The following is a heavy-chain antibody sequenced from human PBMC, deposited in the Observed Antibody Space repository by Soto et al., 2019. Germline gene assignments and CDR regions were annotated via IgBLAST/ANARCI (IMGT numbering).Heavy chain of an antibody. V-gene: IGHV4-61*01. CDR1: GGSVSSGSYY. D-gene: IGHD2-15*01. Sequence: QVQLQESGPGLVKPSETLSLTCTVSGGSVSSGSYYWSWIRQPPGKGLEWIGYIYYSGSTNYNPSLKSRVTISVDTSTNQFSLKLSSVTAADTAVYYCARVKDDCSGGSCLLYFDYWGQGTLVTVSS. CDR3: ARVKDDCSGGSCLLYFDY. CDR2: IYYSGST. J-gene: IGHJ4*02.